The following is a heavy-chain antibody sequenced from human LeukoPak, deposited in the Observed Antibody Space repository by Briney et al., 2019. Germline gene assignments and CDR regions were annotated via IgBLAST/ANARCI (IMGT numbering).Heavy chain of an antibody. V-gene: IGHV4-34*01. J-gene: IGHJ6*02. CDR2: INHSGST. D-gene: IGHD2-2*02. CDR3: ARGWVYCSSTSCYRNYYYHGMDV. CDR1: GGSFSGYY. Sequence: PSETLSLTCAVYGGSFSGYYWSWIRQPPGKGLEWIGEINHSGSTNYNPSLESRVTISVDTSKNQFSLKLSSVTAADTAVYYCARGWVYCSSTSCYRNYYYHGMDVWGQGPRSPSP.